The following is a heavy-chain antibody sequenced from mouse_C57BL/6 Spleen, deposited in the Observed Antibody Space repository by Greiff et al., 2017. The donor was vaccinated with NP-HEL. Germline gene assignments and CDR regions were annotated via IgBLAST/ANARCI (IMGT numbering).Heavy chain of an antibody. CDR2: ISNLAYSI. V-gene: IGHV5-15*01. J-gene: IGHJ1*03. CDR3: ARQGPYYYGSSYEGYFDV. CDR1: GFTFSDYG. D-gene: IGHD1-1*01. Sequence: EVKLMESGGGLVQPGGSLKLSCAASGFTFSDYGMAWVRQAPRKGPEWVAFISNLAYSIYYADTVTGRFTISRENAKNTLYLEMSSLRSEDTAMYYCARQGPYYYGSSYEGYFDVWGTGTTVTVSS.